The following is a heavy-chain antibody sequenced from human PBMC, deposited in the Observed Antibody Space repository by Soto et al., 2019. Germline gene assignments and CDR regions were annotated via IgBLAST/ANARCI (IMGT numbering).Heavy chain of an antibody. D-gene: IGHD6-6*01. CDR3: ARPRSKSSSGFDI. V-gene: IGHV3-74*03. CDR1: GFTISSHW. Sequence: EMQLVESGGGLVQRGGSLRLSCAASGFTISSHWIHWVRQAPGQGLEGVSRINPDGSTTTYADFVKGRFTISRDNAKNTLYLQMNSLRAEDTAVYYCARPRSKSSSGFDIWGQGTMVTVSS. CDR2: INPDGSTT. J-gene: IGHJ3*02.